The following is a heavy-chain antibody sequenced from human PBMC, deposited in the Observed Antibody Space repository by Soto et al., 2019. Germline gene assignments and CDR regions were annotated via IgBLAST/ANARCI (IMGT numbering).Heavy chain of an antibody. D-gene: IGHD4-17*01. CDR1: GFTFDDYA. V-gene: IGHV3-9*01. CDR3: AKDKVTTVTTSWYFNL. CDR2: ISWNSGSI. J-gene: IGHJ2*01. Sequence: EVQLVESGGGLVQPGRSLRLSCAASGFTFDDYAMHWVRQAPGKGLEWVSGISWNSGSIGYADSVKGRFTISRDNAKNXLYLQMNSLRAEDTALYYCAKDKVTTVTTSWYFNLWGRGTLVTVSS.